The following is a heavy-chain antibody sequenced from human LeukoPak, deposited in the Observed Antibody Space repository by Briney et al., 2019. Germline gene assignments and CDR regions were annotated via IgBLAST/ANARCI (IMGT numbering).Heavy chain of an antibody. V-gene: IGHV4-4*07. CDR2: IYTSGST. J-gene: IGHJ6*03. Sequence: KPSETLSLTCTVSGGSITSYYRSWIRQPAGKGLEWIGRIYTSGSTTYNPSLMSRVTMLFEASYNHFSLKLITVTAADTAVYYCARQVDTAYYYYYMDVWGKGTTVTVSS. D-gene: IGHD5-18*01. CDR3: ARQVDTAYYYYYMDV. CDR1: GGSITSYY.